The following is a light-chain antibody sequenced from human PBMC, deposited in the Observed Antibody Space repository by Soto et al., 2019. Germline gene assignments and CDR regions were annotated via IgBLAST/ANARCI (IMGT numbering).Light chain of an antibody. V-gene: IGKV1-39*01. Sequence: DIHITHSPSSLSASIGYIFTITCLASQTVNTYLHWYQQKPGKAPKLLIYAASNLQSGVPSRFSGSGSGTNFTLSLNSLQPEDFATYYCQQGYSNPWTFGQGTKVDIK. CDR1: QTVNTY. CDR3: QQGYSNPWT. CDR2: AAS. J-gene: IGKJ1*01.